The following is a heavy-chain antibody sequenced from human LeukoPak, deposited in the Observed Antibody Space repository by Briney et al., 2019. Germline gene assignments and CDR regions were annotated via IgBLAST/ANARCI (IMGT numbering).Heavy chain of an antibody. CDR2: INPNSGDT. D-gene: IGHD6-13*01. V-gene: IGHV1-2*02. CDR3: ARVPYSTSFDY. CDR1: GYTFTGSY. J-gene: IGHJ4*02. Sequence: GASVKLSCKTSGYTFTGSYIHWVRQAPGQGLEWMGWINPNSGDTNYAQNFQARVTMTTFTSISTAYMELTSLRSDDTAIYYCARVPYSTSFDYWGLGTLVTVSS.